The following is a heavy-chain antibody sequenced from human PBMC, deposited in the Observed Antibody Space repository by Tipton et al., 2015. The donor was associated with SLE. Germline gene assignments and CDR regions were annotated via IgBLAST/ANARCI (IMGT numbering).Heavy chain of an antibody. J-gene: IGHJ4*02. V-gene: IGHV3-23*03. CDR1: GFIFSTYA. Sequence: SLRLSCAASGFIFSTYAMSWVRQAPGKGLEWVSVIYSGGSTYYADSVNGRFTVSRDNAKNSLSLQMNSLRAEDTGVYYCARALDYWGQGTLVTVSS. CDR3: ARALDY. CDR2: IYSGGST.